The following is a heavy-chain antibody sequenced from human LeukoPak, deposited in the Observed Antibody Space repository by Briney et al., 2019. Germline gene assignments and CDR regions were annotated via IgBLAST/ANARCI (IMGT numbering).Heavy chain of an antibody. V-gene: IGHV3-11*01. CDR3: ARFSPETKADY. J-gene: IGHJ4*02. CDR2: ISSSGSTI. D-gene: IGHD1-7*01. Sequence: GGSLRLSCAASGFAFSDYYMSWIRQAPGKGLEWVSCISSSGSTIYYADSVKGRFTISRDNAKNPLYLQMNSLRAEDTAVYYCARFSPETKADYWGQGTLVTVSS. CDR1: GFAFSDYY.